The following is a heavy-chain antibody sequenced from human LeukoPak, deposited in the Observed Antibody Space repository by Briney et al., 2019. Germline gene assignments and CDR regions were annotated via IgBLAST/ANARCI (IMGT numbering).Heavy chain of an antibody. V-gene: IGHV4-39*01. Sequence: PSETLSLTCTVSSGSISSNNYYWGWIRQPPRKGLEWIGSIYYTGSTFYNPSLKSRVTMSLDALKNQFTLKVTSVTATDTAVYYCARLVSYDVLTENFYKYYMDVWGKGTTVTVSS. D-gene: IGHD3-9*01. CDR3: ARLVSYDVLTENFYKYYMDV. CDR2: IYYTGST. J-gene: IGHJ6*03. CDR1: SGSISSNNYY.